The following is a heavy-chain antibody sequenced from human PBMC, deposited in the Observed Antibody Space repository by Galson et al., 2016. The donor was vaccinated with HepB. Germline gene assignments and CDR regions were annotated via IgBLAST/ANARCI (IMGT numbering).Heavy chain of an antibody. CDR1: GYTFSTYA. D-gene: IGHD2-2*01. CDR3: ARLMEVVPASMRDKSYYFGMDV. Sequence: QSGAEVKRPGASVRVSCQASGYTFSTYAIGWVRQAPGQGLEWMGWISIYRPKTNYAPSLQGRVTLTTDTATRTAYMELRSLRFDDTAVYYCARLMEVVPASMRDKSYYFGMDVWGQGTSVTVSS. V-gene: IGHV1-18*01. CDR2: ISIYRPKT. J-gene: IGHJ6*02.